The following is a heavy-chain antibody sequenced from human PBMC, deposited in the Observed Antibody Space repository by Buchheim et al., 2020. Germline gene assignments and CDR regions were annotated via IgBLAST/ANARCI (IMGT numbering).Heavy chain of an antibody. J-gene: IGHJ4*02. CDR2: IWYDGSNK. CDR1: GFTFSSYG. V-gene: IGHV3-33*01. CDR3: ARAFLYYYDSSGYIDY. D-gene: IGHD3-22*01. Sequence: QVQLVESGGGVVQPGRSLRLSCAASGFTFSSYGMHWVRQAPGKGLEWVAVIWYDGSNKYYADSVKGRFTISRDNSKNTLYLQMNSLRAEDTAVYYCARAFLYYYDSSGYIDYWGQGTL.